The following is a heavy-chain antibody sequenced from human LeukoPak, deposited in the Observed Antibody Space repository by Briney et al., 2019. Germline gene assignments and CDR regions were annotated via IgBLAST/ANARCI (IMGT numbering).Heavy chain of an antibody. Sequence: GGSLRLSCAASGFTFSSYAMHWVRQAPGKGLEWVAVISYDGSNKYYADSVKGRFTISRDNSKNTLYLQMNSLRAEDTAVYYCAREEAGQWLRSKYYFDYWGQGTLVTVSS. CDR1: GFTFSSYA. J-gene: IGHJ4*02. CDR3: AREEAGQWLRSKYYFDY. V-gene: IGHV3-30-3*01. D-gene: IGHD5-12*01. CDR2: ISYDGSNK.